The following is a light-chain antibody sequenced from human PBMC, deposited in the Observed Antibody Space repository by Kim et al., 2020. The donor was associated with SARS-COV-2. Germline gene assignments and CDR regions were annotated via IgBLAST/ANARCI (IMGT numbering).Light chain of an antibody. J-gene: IGKJ4*01. CDR2: AAS. CDR3: QHTNSYPIT. V-gene: IGKV1-9*01. CDR1: QGINSS. Sequence: DIQLTQSPSFLSPSVGDRVTITCRASQGINSSLAWYQQKPGKAPKLLIYAASTLQSGVPSRFSGSGSGTEFTLTISSLQPEDFATYYCQHTNSYPITFGGGTKVDIK.